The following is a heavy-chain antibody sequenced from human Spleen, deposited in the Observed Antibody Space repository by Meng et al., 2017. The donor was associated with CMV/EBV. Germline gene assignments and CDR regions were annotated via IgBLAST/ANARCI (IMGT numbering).Heavy chain of an antibody. CDR3: ARLAECSGGNCYFDY. CDR2: LIPILGLA. J-gene: IGHJ4*02. Sequence: QIQLVQSGPELRRPGASVKGSCKASGYKFDIYAITWVRQAPGQGLEWLGGLIPILGLATYSQKFQGRVTITADKTTSTAYMELSSLRSEDRAVYYCARLAECSGGNCYFDYWGQGTLVTVSS. CDR1: GYKFDIYA. V-gene: IGHV1-69*10. D-gene: IGHD2-15*01.